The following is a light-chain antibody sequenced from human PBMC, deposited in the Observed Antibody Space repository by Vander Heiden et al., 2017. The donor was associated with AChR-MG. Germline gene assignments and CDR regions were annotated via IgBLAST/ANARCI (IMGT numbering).Light chain of an antibody. J-gene: IGKJ1*01. V-gene: IGKV2-28*01. CDR3: MQALQTWT. CDR1: QSLLHTNGYYY. Sequence: DIVMTQSPLSLPVTPGEPASISCRSSQSLLHTNGYYYLDWYLQKPGQSPQLLIYLGSNRAPGVPDRFSGSGSGTDFTLKISRVEAEDVGVYYCMQALQTWTFGQGTKVEIK. CDR2: LGS.